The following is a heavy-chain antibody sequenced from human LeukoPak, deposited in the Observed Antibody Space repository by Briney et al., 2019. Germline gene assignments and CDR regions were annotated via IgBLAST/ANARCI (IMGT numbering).Heavy chain of an antibody. D-gene: IGHD3-22*01. J-gene: IGHJ3*01. V-gene: IGHV4-59*08. CDR2: IYYSGST. Sequence: SETLSLTCTVSGGSISSYYRSWIRQPPGKGLGWIGYIYYSGSTDYNPSLKSRVTISVDTSKNVYSLKLSSVTATDTAVYYCARHDNYYDTSGYRYWPFDFWGQGTMITVSS. CDR1: GGSISSYY. CDR3: ARHDNYYDTSGYRYWPFDF.